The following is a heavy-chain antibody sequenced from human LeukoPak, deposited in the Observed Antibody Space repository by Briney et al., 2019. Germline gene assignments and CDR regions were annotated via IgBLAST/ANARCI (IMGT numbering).Heavy chain of an antibody. CDR2: IWYDGGKK. CDR3: VRYCNGGSCYRAAFDV. Sequence: GGSLRLSCAASGFTFSDYGMYWVRQAPGKGLEWVALIWYDGGKKYYTDSVRGRYTISRDNSKNTLYLQMDSLRAEDTAVYYCVRYCNGGSCYRAAFDVWGPGTMVTVSS. CDR1: GFTFSDYG. J-gene: IGHJ3*01. D-gene: IGHD2-15*01. V-gene: IGHV3-33*01.